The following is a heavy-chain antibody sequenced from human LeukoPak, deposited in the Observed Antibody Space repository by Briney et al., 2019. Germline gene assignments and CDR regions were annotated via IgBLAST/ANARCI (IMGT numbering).Heavy chain of an antibody. D-gene: IGHD3-9*01. J-gene: IGHJ4*02. Sequence: PSETLSLTSAVSGYSLSSGYYWGWIRQPPGKGLEWIGRIYHSGSTYYNPSLKSRATISVDTPKNQSSLKLSSVTAAHTAVYCCAGGGYDILTGFDYWGRGTLVTVSS. CDR1: GYSLSSGYY. CDR2: IYHSGST. V-gene: IGHV4-38-2*01. CDR3: AGGGYDILTGFDY.